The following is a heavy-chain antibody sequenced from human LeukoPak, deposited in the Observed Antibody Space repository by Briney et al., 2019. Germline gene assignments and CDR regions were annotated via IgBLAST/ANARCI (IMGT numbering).Heavy chain of an antibody. V-gene: IGHV4-34*01. CDR2: INHSGST. CDR3: ARTNLGYCSGGSCSQYYFDY. J-gene: IGHJ4*02. Sequence: SETLSLTCAVYGGSFSGYYWSWIRQPPGKGLEWIGEINHSGSTNYNPSLKSRVTISVDTSKNQCSLKLSSVTAADTAVYYCARTNLGYCSGGSCSQYYFDYWGQGTLVTVSS. CDR1: GGSFSGYY. D-gene: IGHD2-15*01.